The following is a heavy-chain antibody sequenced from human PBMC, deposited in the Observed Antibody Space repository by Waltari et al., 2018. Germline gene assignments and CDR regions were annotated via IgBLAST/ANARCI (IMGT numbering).Heavy chain of an antibody. CDR2: IYTSGST. D-gene: IGHD6-13*01. CDR3: ARGLVAGYSSSWFNFDY. J-gene: IGHJ4*02. CDR1: GGSISSYY. Sequence: QVQLQESGPGLVKPSATLSLTCTVSGGSISSYYARWIRPPAGKGLEWIGRIYTSGSTNYNPSLKSRVTMSVDTSKNQFSLKLSSVTAADTAVYYCARGLVAGYSSSWFNFDYWGQGTLVTVSS. V-gene: IGHV4-4*07.